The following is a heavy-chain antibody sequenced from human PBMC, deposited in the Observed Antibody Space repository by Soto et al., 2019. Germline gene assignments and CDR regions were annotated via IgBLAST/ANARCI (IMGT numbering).Heavy chain of an antibody. CDR3: ARDTNTALDF. Sequence: EVQLVESGGGLVQPGGSLRLSCAASGFIFSNHYMDWVRQAPGKGLEWVGRIRNRGQSHIADYAASLKGRFTMSRDDSKNSVYLQMNSLKTEDTAVYFCARDTNTALDFWGQGTLVTVSS. V-gene: IGHV3-72*01. CDR2: IRNRGQSHIA. CDR1: GFIFSNHY. J-gene: IGHJ4*02. D-gene: IGHD2-2*02.